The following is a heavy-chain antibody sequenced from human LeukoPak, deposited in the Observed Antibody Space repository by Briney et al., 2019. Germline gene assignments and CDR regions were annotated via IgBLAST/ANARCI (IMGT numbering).Heavy chain of an antibody. V-gene: IGHV3-33*01. Sequence: GGSLRLSCAASGFTFSSYGMHWVRQAPGKGLEWVAVIWYDGSNKYYADSVKGRFTISRDNSKNSLYLQMNSLRAEDTAVYYCARDRDSSSLQEYYYGMDVWGQGTTVTVSS. J-gene: IGHJ6*02. D-gene: IGHD6-6*01. CDR3: ARDRDSSSLQEYYYGMDV. CDR1: GFTFSSYG. CDR2: IWYDGSNK.